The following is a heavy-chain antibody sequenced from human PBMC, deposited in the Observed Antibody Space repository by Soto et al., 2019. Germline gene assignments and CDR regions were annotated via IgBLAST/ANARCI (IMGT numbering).Heavy chain of an antibody. Sequence: QVQLVESGGGVVQPGRSLRLSCAASGFTFSSYAMHWVRQAPGKGLEWVAVISYDGSNKYYADSVKVRFTISRDNSKNTLYLQMNSLRAEDTAVYYCARPLWRDDYNWGYFDLWGRGTLVTFSS. D-gene: IGHD4-4*01. CDR2: ISYDGSNK. V-gene: IGHV3-30-3*01. CDR1: GFTFSSYA. CDR3: ARPLWRDDYNWGYFDL. J-gene: IGHJ2*01.